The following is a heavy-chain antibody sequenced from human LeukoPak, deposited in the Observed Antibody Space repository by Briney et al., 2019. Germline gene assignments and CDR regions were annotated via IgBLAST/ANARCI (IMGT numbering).Heavy chain of an antibody. J-gene: IGHJ5*02. V-gene: IGHV1-69*01. D-gene: IGHD4-17*01. CDR1: GGTFSSYA. Sequence: ASVKVSCKASGGTFSSYAISWVRQAPGQGLEWMGGIIPIFGTANYAQKFQGRVTIIADESTSTAYMELSSLRSEDTAVYYCARDYGDNNWFDPWGQGTLVTVSS. CDR2: IIPIFGTA. CDR3: ARDYGDNNWFDP.